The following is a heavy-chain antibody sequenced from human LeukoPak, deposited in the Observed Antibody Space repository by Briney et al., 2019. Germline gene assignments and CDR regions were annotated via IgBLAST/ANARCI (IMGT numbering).Heavy chain of an antibody. J-gene: IGHJ5*02. V-gene: IGHV3-9*01. D-gene: IGHD3-9*01. CDR1: GFTFDDYA. Sequence: GGSLRLSCAASGFTFDDYAMHWVRQAPGKGLEWVSGISWNSGSIGYADSVKGRFTISRDNAKNSLYLQMNSLRVEDTAVYYCARDIGYDTFDPWGQGTLVTISS. CDR3: ARDIGYDTFDP. CDR2: ISWNSGSI.